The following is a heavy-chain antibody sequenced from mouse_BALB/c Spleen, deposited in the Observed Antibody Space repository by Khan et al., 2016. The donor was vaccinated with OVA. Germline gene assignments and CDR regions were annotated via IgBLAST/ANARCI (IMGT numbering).Heavy chain of an antibody. V-gene: IGHV1S56*01. J-gene: IGHJ3*01. CDR3: GRAGYGGVAY. Sequence: VQLQESGPELVKPGASVRISCKASGYTFTSYFIHWVKQRPGQGLEWIGWIHPGNVNTEYNERFTGKATLTADKSSSTTYMQLSSLTSECSAVCFCGRAGYGGVAYWGQGTLVTVSA. D-gene: IGHD1-1*02. CDR1: GYTFTSYF. CDR2: IHPGNVNT.